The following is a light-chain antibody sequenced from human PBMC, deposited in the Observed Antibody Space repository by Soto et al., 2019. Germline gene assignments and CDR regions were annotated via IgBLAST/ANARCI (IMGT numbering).Light chain of an antibody. CDR1: SSGVGGYNY. CDR2: DVS. V-gene: IGLV2-11*01. Sequence: QSALTQPRSVSGSPGQSVTISCTGTSSGVGGYNYVSWYQQHPGKAPKLMIYDVSKRPSGVPDQFSGSKSANTASLTISGLQEDDEADYYCCSYAGSYTHYVFGPGTKVTVL. CDR3: CSYAGSYTHYV. J-gene: IGLJ1*01.